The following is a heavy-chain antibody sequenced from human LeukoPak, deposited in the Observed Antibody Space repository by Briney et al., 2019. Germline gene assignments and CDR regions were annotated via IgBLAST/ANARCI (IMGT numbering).Heavy chain of an antibody. CDR1: GGSISNYY. CDR2: VYYTGST. D-gene: IGHD5-24*01. J-gene: IGHJ4*02. V-gene: IGHV4-59*08. Sequence: PSETLSLTCPVSGGSISNYYYWTWIRQPPGKGLEWIGYVYYTGSTNFNPSLKSRVTMSLDTSRNQFSLKLSSVTAADTAVYYCARSRWLHEALDYWGQGTLVTVSS. CDR3: ARSRWLHEALDY.